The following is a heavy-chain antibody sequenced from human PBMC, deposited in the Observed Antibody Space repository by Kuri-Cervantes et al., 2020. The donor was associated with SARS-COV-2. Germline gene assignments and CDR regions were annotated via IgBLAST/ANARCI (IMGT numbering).Heavy chain of an antibody. J-gene: IGHJ6*02. CDR2: ISYDGSNK. CDR3: ARARLRFVVVPAAAGDV. Sequence: GGSLRLSCAASGFTFSSYGMHWVRQAPGKGLEWVAVISYDGSNKYYADSVKGRFTISRDNSKNTLYLQMNSLRAEDTAVYYCARARLRFVVVPAAAGDVWGQGTTVTVSS. CDR1: GFTFSSYG. D-gene: IGHD2-2*01. V-gene: IGHV3-30*19.